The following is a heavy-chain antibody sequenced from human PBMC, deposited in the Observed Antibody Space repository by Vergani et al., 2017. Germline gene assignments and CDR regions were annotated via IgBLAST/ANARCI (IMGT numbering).Heavy chain of an antibody. CDR3: ARGQTGYSRDWSTYFFYMDV. CDR1: GDAISRDTYS. Sequence: QLQLQESDSRLVNPSQTLSLTCTLSGDAISRDTYSWNWVRQPPGKPLEWIGSVYDSGTTYYNPSLGGRVTMSIDKSKNHFCLTLTSVTAADSAFYFCARGQTGYSRDWSTYFFYMDVWGKGTTVTVSS. D-gene: IGHD3/OR15-3a*01. V-gene: IGHV4-30-2*01. J-gene: IGHJ6*03. CDR2: VYDSGTT.